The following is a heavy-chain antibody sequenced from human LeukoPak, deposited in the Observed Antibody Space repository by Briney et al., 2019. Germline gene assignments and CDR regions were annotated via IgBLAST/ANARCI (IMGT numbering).Heavy chain of an antibody. CDR3: AKDPVLQDYYYYYMDV. CDR1: EFSVGSNY. Sequence: PGGSLRLSCAASEFSVGSNYMTWVRQAPGKGLEWVSLIYSGGSTYYADSVKGRFTISRDNSKNTLYLQMNSLRAEDTAVYYCAKDPVLQDYYYYYMDVWGKGTTVTVSS. J-gene: IGHJ6*03. V-gene: IGHV3-66*01. CDR2: IYSGGST.